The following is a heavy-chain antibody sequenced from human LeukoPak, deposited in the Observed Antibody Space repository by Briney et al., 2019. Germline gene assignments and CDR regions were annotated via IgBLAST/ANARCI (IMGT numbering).Heavy chain of an antibody. CDR1: GYTFTGYY. CDR2: INPNSGGT. CDR3: ARGGPLRWLQFMNFADY. D-gene: IGHD5-24*01. V-gene: IGHV1-2*02. Sequence: GASVKVSCKASGYTFTGYYMHWVRQAPGQGLEWMGWINPNSGGTNYAQKFQGRVTMTRDTSISTAYMELSRLRSDDTAVYYCARGGPLRWLQFMNFADYWGQGTLVTVSS. J-gene: IGHJ4*02.